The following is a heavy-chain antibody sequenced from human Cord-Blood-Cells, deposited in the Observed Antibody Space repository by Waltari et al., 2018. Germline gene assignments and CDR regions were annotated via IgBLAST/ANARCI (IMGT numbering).Heavy chain of an antibody. CDR2: IITIFGTA. J-gene: IGHJ4*02. D-gene: IGHD4-17*01. V-gene: IGHV1-69*06. CDR1: GGTFSSYA. CDR3: ARGMITGYGGDY. Sequence: QVQLVQSGAAVKKPGSSVQVSCKASGGTFSSYAISWVRPAPGQGLEWMGGIITIFGTANYAQKFQGRVTITADKSTSTAYMELSSLRSEDTAVYYCARGMITGYGGDYWGQGTLVTVSS.